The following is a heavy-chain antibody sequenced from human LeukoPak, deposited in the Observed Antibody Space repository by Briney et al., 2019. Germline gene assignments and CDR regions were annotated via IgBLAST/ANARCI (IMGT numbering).Heavy chain of an antibody. J-gene: IGHJ1*01. V-gene: IGHV3-7*01. D-gene: IGHD3-10*01. CDR1: GFIFGNYW. CDR2: IKQDGSEK. CDR3: AKGGFGELSFPYFQH. Sequence: GGSLRLSCAASGFIFGNYWMGWVRQAPGKGLEWVAYIKQDGSEKYYVDSVKGRFSISRDNAKNSLYLQLNSLRAEDTAVYYCAKGGFGELSFPYFQHWGQGTLVTVSS.